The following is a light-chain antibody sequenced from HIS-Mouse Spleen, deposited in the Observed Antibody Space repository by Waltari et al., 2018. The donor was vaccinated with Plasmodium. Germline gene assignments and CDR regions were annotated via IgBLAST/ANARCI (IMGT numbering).Light chain of an antibody. CDR2: EDS. V-gene: IGLV3-10*01. CDR3: YSTDSSGNHRV. J-gene: IGLJ3*02. Sequence: SYELTQPPSVSVSPGQTARITCSGDALPKKYAYWYQQKSRQAPVLVIYEDSKRPSGMPDGFSGSSSGTMTTLTISGAQVEDEADYYCYSTDSSGNHRVFGGGTKLTVL. CDR1: ALPKKY.